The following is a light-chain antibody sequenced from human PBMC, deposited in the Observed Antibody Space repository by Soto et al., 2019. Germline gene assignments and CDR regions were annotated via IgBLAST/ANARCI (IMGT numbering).Light chain of an antibody. CDR3: QQYRSLNT. Sequence: DIQMTQSPSTLSASVGDRVTITCRASQSISSWLAWYQQKPGKAPKVLIYKASSLESGVPSRFSCSGSGTEFTLTISSLQPDDFATYYCQQYRSLNTFGQGTKLEI. CDR2: KAS. J-gene: IGKJ2*01. CDR1: QSISSW. V-gene: IGKV1-5*03.